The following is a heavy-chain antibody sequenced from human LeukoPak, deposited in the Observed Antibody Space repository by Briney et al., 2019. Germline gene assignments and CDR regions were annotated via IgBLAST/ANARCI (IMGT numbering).Heavy chain of an antibody. V-gene: IGHV3-74*01. Sequence: PGGSLRLSCAASGFTFSSYWMHWVRQAPGKGLVWVSRINSDGSSTSYADSVKGRFTISRDNSKNTLYLQMNSLRAEDTAVYYCARGSGYSYGVVDYWGQGTLVTVSS. CDR1: GFTFSSYW. CDR3: ARGSGYSYGVVDY. J-gene: IGHJ4*02. D-gene: IGHD5-18*01. CDR2: INSDGSST.